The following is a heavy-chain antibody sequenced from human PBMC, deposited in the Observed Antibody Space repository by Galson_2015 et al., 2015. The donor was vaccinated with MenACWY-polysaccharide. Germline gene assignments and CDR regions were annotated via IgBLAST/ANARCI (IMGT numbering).Heavy chain of an antibody. CDR2: VYHSGST. CDR1: GDSITGRHW. Sequence: SETLSLTCAVTGDSITGRHWWSWVRQSPGKGLEWIGEVYHSGSTTYNPSLTSRVTMSVDKPKNQLSLKLNSVTAADTAFYYCARRRGDYTKLLDFWGQGTLVTVSS. V-gene: IGHV4-4*02. J-gene: IGHJ4*02. CDR3: ARRRGDYTKLLDF. D-gene: IGHD3-16*01.